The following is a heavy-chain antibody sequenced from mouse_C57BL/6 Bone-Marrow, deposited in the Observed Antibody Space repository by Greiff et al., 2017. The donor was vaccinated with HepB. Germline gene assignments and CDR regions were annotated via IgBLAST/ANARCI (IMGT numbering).Heavy chain of an antibody. CDR3: ARAYRDYYGSSFWFAY. J-gene: IGHJ3*01. CDR2: ISYDGSN. Sequence: EVQLQESGPGLVKPSQSLSLTCSVTGYSITSGYYWNWIRQFPGNKLEWMGYISYDGSNNYNPSLKNRISITRDTSKNQFFLKLNSVTTEDTATYYCARAYRDYYGSSFWFAYWGQGTLVTVSA. V-gene: IGHV3-6*01. D-gene: IGHD1-1*01. CDR1: GYSITSGYY.